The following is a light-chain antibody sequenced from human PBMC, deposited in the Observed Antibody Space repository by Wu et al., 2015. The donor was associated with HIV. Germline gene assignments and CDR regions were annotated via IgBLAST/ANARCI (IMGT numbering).Light chain of an antibody. J-gene: IGKJ1*01. V-gene: IGKV1-39*01. CDR1: QSISSY. Sequence: DIQMTQSPSSLSASVGDRVTITCRASQSISSYLNWYQQKPGKAPKLLIYTTSSLQSGVSSRFSGSGSGTDFTLTISSPQPEDFATYYCQQSYSTLSWTFGQGTKVEIK. CDR2: TTS. CDR3: QQSYSTLSWT.